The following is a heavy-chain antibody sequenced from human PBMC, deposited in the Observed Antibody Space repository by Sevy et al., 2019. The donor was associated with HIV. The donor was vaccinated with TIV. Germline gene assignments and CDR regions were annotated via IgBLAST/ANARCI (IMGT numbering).Heavy chain of an antibody. CDR2: LSGSGGTT. Sequence: GGSLRLSCAASGFTFFSHVISWGRQAPGKGLEWVSGLSGSGGTTYYADCVKGRFSISRDNSKNKLYLQMSSLRIEDTAVYYCATGTTDSSISWVFDVWGQGTMVTVSS. CDR3: ATGTTDSSISWVFDV. J-gene: IGHJ3*01. V-gene: IGHV3-23*01. CDR1: GFTFFSHV. D-gene: IGHD6-13*01.